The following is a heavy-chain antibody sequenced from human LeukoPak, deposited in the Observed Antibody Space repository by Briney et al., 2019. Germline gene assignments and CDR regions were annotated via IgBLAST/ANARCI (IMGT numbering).Heavy chain of an antibody. J-gene: IGHJ4*02. CDR3: ARDLVTIEQWPLDY. CDR2: INGDGRNI. V-gene: IGHV3-74*01. D-gene: IGHD6-19*01. Sequence: GGSLRLSCVASGFTFSSYWMHWVRQDPRKGLVWVSRINGDGRNINYADSVRGRFTISRDNAKNTLYLQMNTLRVEDTAVYYCARDLVTIEQWPLDYWGQGTLVTVSS. CDR1: GFTFSSYW.